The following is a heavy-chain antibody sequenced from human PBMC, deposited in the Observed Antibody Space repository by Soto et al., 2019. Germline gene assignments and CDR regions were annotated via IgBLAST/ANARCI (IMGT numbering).Heavy chain of an antibody. CDR1: GYTFTSYG. Sequence: GASVKVSCKASGYTFTSYGISWVRQAPGQGLEWMGWISAYNGNTNYAQKLQGRVTMTTDTSTSTAYMELRSLRSDDTAVYYCARVANTMIRDWDYFDYWGQGTLVTVSS. J-gene: IGHJ4*02. V-gene: IGHV1-18*01. CDR2: ISAYNGNT. CDR3: ARVANTMIRDWDYFDY. D-gene: IGHD3-22*01.